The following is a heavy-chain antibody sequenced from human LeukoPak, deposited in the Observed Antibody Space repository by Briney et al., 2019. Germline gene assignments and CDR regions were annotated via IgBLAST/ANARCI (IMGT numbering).Heavy chain of an antibody. J-gene: IGHJ4*02. Sequence: GASVKVSCKVSGYTLTELSMHWVRQAPGKGLEWMGGFGPEDGETIYAQKFQGRVTMTEDTSTDTAYMELSSLRSEDTAVYYCATFELAYCGGDCYSVWGQGTLVTVSS. CDR2: FGPEDGET. CDR1: GYTLTELS. V-gene: IGHV1-24*01. CDR3: ATFELAYCGGDCYSV. D-gene: IGHD2-21*02.